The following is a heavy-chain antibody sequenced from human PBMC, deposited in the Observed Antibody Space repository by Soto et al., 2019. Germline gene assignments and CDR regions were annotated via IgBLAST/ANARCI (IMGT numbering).Heavy chain of an antibody. CDR2: ISSSSSYI. Sequence: SGGSLRLSCAASGFTFSSYSMNWVRQAPGKGLEWVSSISSSSSYIYYADSVKGRFTISRDNAKNSLYLQMNSLRAEDTAVYYCARERGGYCSGGSCYHYGMDVWGQGTTVTVSS. V-gene: IGHV3-21*01. CDR3: ARERGGYCSGGSCYHYGMDV. D-gene: IGHD2-15*01. CDR1: GFTFSSYS. J-gene: IGHJ6*02.